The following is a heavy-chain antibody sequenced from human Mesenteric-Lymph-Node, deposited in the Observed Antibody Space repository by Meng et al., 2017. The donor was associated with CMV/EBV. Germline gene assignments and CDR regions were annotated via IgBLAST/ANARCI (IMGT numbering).Heavy chain of an antibody. CDR3: ARDRSHIVVVIASGWFDP. CDR1: FISYA. J-gene: IGHJ5*02. Sequence: FISYAISWVRQAPGQGLEWMGGIIPILGIANYAQKFQGRVTITADKSTSTAYMELSSLRSEDTAVYYCARDRSHIVVVIASGWFDPWGQGTLVTVSS. CDR2: IIPILGIA. D-gene: IGHD2-21*01. V-gene: IGHV1-69*10.